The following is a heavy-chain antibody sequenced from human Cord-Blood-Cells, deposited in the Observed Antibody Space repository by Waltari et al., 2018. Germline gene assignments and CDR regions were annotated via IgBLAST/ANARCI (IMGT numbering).Heavy chain of an antibody. D-gene: IGHD2-2*01. J-gene: IGHJ4*02. Sequence: QVQLVQSGAAVKKPGPSVKVTCKASGGTFSSYAPSWVRPAPGQGHEWMGRIIPILGIANYGQKFQGRVTITADKSTSTAYMELSSLRSEDTAVYSCARLGYCSSTSCYDYWGQGTLVTVSS. CDR3: ARLGYCSSTSCYDY. CDR1: GGTFSSYA. V-gene: IGHV1-69*09. CDR2: IIPILGIA.